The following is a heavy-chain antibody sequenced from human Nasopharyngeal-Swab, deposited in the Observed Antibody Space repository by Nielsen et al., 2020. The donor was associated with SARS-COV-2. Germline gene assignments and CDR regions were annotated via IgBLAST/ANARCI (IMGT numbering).Heavy chain of an antibody. D-gene: IGHD1-7*01. CDR2: INPTDGGT. CDR1: GYTFTSYY. J-gene: IGHJ6*02. Sequence: ASVKGSCKASGYTFTSYYLHWVRQATGQGLEWMGIINPTDGGTSYAQKFEGRVTMTRVTSTSTVYMELNSLRSEDTAVYYCARVLPFRITGTSGMDVWGQGTTVTVAS. V-gene: IGHV1-46*01. CDR3: ARVLPFRITGTSGMDV.